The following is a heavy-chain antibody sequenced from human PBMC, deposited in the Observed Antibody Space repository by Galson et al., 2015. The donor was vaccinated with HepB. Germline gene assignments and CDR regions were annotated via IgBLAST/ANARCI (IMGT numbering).Heavy chain of an antibody. V-gene: IGHV1-69*13. Sequence: SVKVSCKAFGGTFTNYAIDWVRQAPGQGLEWIGDIVPMYGTAQYSQRFEGRLTITADESTNTAYMELSSLRSEDTAVYYCARESRAAGYNSFDYWGQGTLVTVSA. CDR2: IVPMYGTA. CDR3: ARESRAAGYNSFDY. CDR1: GGTFTNYA. J-gene: IGHJ4*02. D-gene: IGHD5-24*01.